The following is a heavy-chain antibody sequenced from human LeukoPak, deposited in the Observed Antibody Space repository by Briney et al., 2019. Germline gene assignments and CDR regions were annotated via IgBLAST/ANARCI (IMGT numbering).Heavy chain of an antibody. CDR3: SRGSGWLSVY. CDR2: ISGGTT. D-gene: IGHD6-19*01. Sequence: GGSLRLSCTASGFTFGDYLMSWFRQAPGKGLEWIGFISGGTTEYAASVKGRFTISRDDSTSIAYLQMNSLATEDTAVYYCSRGSGWLSVYWGQGTLVTVSS. J-gene: IGHJ4*02. CDR1: GFTFGDYL. V-gene: IGHV3-49*03.